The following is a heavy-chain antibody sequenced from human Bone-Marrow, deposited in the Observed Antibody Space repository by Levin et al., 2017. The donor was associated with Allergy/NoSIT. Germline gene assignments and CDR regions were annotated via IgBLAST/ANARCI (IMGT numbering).Heavy chain of an antibody. V-gene: IGHV1-3*01. CDR3: ARDWGEYSGSQAGLNYFDY. D-gene: IGHD1-26*01. CDR1: GYTFTSYA. J-gene: IGHJ4*02. CDR2: INAGNGNT. Sequence: GESLKISCKASGYTFTSYAMHWVRQAPGQRLEWMGWINAGNGNTKYSQKFQGRVTITRDTSASTAYMELSSLRSEDTAVYYCARDWGEYSGSQAGLNYFDYWGQGTLVTVSS.